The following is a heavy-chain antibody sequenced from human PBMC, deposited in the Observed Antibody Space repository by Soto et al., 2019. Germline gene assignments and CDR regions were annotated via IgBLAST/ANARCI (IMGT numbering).Heavy chain of an antibody. J-gene: IGHJ4*02. CDR3: ARGRSIVVVTAIAENFDY. CDR1: GFTFSSYG. Sequence: QGQLVESGGGVVQPGRSLRLSCAASGFTFSSYGMHWVRQAPGKGLEWVAVIWYDGSNKYYADSVKGRFTISRDNSKNTLYLQMNSLRAEDTAVYYCARGRSIVVVTAIAENFDYWGQGTLVTVSS. V-gene: IGHV3-33*01. CDR2: IWYDGSNK. D-gene: IGHD2-21*02.